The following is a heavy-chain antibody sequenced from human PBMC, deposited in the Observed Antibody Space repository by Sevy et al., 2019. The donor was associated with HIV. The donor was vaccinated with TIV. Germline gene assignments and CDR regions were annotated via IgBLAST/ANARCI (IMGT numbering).Heavy chain of an antibody. V-gene: IGHV3-23*01. CDR3: ARDYFPTYYAISGLGHY. Sequence: GGSLRLSCAASGFPVSSNYMSWVRQAPGKGLEWVSGISGRDGTTFYADSVKGRFTVSRDNSKNTLYLQMNSLRAEDTALYYCARDYFPTYYAISGLGHYWGQGTLVTVSS. J-gene: IGHJ4*02. CDR2: ISGRDGTT. D-gene: IGHD3-22*01. CDR1: GFPVSSNY.